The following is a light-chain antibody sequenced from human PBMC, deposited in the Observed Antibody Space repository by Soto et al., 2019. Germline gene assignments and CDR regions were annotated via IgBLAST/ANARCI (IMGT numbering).Light chain of an antibody. CDR1: QSVGTN. V-gene: IGKV3-15*01. CDR2: AAS. CDR3: QQYNNWPPGVT. J-gene: IGKJ5*01. Sequence: EIVMTQSPATLSVSAGERATLSCRASQSVGTNLAWYQQKPGQVPRLLIYAASTRATDIPARFSGSGSGTEFTLTISSLQSEDFAVYYCQQYNNWPPGVTFGQGTRLEI.